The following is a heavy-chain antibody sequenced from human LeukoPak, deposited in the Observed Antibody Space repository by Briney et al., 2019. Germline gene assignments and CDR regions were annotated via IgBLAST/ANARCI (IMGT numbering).Heavy chain of an antibody. CDR1: GGSISSGSYY. J-gene: IGHJ6*03. V-gene: IGHV4-61*02. D-gene: IGHD3-10*01. Sequence: PSETLSLTCTVSGGSISSGSYYWIWIRQPAGQGLDWLGRIYTSGSTNYNPSLKSRVTMSVDTSKNQFSLTLSSVTAADTAVYYCARELWFGGYYMDVWGKGTTVTTSS. CDR3: ARELWFGGYYMDV. CDR2: IYTSGST.